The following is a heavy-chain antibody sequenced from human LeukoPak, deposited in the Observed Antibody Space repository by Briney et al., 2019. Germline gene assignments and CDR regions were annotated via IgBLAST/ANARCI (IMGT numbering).Heavy chain of an antibody. J-gene: IGHJ3*01. V-gene: IGHV3-7*01. CDR2: IKEDGNEK. D-gene: IGHD2-8*01. CDR3: ARDSRFCTNFDCRGDAFDF. Sequence: ETLSLTCAVYGGSFSGYYWSWVRQAPGKGLEWVANIKEDGNEKYYVDPVKGRFTISRDNAKNSLYLEMNSLRAEDTALYYCARDSRFCTNFDCRGDAFDFWGQGTMVTVSS. CDR1: GGSFSGYY.